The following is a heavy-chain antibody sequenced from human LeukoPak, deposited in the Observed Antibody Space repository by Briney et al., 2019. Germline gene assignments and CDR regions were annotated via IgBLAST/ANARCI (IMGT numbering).Heavy chain of an antibody. Sequence: SVKVSCKASGGTFSSYAISWVRRAPGQGLEWMGRIIPIFGIANYAQKFQGRVTITADKSTSTAYMELSSLRSEDTAVYYCARSAQYSSYYYGMDVWGQGTTVTVSS. CDR2: IIPIFGIA. J-gene: IGHJ6*02. D-gene: IGHD5-18*01. CDR1: GGTFSSYA. V-gene: IGHV1-69*04. CDR3: ARSAQYSSYYYGMDV.